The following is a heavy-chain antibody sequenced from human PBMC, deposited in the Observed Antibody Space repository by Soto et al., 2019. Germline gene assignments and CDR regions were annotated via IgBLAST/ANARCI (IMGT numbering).Heavy chain of an antibody. Sequence: QVQLVQSGAEVKKPGASVKVSCKASGYTFTSYDINWVRQATGQGLEWMGWMNPNSVNTGYAQKFQGRVTMTRNTSISTAYMELSSLRSEDTAVYYCARGLVVVAATPFYYYGMDVWGQGTTVTVSS. CDR3: ARGLVVVAATPFYYYGMDV. CDR2: MNPNSVNT. CDR1: GYTFTSYD. J-gene: IGHJ6*02. D-gene: IGHD2-15*01. V-gene: IGHV1-8*01.